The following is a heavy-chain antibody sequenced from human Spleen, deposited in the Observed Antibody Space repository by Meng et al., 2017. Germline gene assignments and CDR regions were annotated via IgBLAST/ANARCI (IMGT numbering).Heavy chain of an antibody. CDR3: ARLRLASVGGLRY. Sequence: ASVKVSCKPSGYNFPDYWLHWVRRAPGQGLEWMGRIDPKSGDTHYAQRFQGRVTMTGDTSISTAYMELRSLRSDDTAVYYCARLRLASVGGLRYWGQGTLVTVSS. CDR2: IDPKSGDT. CDR1: GYNFPDYW. J-gene: IGHJ4*02. D-gene: IGHD1-26*01. V-gene: IGHV1-2*06.